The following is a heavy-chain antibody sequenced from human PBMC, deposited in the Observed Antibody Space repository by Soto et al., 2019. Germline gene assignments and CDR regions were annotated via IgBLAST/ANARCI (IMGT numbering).Heavy chain of an antibody. D-gene: IGHD6-19*01. Sequence: EVQLVGSGGGLVKPGGSLRLSCTDSGVTFSNYTMNWVRQAPGKGLEWFSSISRSSRNIYYADSVKGRFTISRDNAKNALYLQMNSLRAEDTAVYYCARDLKVAGTNSFYYYCMDVWGQGTTVTVSS. CDR3: ARDLKVAGTNSFYYYCMDV. CDR1: GVTFSNYT. CDR2: ISRSSRNI. V-gene: IGHV3-21*01. J-gene: IGHJ6*02.